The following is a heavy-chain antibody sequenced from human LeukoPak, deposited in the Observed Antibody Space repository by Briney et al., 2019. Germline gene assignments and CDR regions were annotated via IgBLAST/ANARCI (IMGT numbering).Heavy chain of an antibody. J-gene: IGHJ4*02. D-gene: IGHD4-17*01. CDR2: INHSGGT. Sequence: SETLSLTCAVYGGSFSGYYWSWIRQPPGKGLEWIGEINHSGGTNYNPSLKSRVTISVDTSKNQFSLKLSSVTAADTAVYYCARDGFYWGQGTLVTVSS. CDR1: GGSFSGYY. CDR3: ARDGFY. V-gene: IGHV4-34*01.